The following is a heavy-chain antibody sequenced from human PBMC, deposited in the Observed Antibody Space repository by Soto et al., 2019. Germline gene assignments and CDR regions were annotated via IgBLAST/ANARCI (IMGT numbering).Heavy chain of an antibody. CDR3: ARGIKYGAYSRWFDP. CDR1: GYTLTSYD. D-gene: IGHD4-17*01. CDR2: MNPNSGNT. Sequence: QVQLVQSGAEVKKPGASVKVSCKASGYTLTSYDINWVRQATGQGLEYLGWMNPNSGNTAYVQKFQGRVTMTWDTSXSTAYMELSSLRSEDTAVYFCARGIKYGAYSRWFDPWGQGTLVTVSS. V-gene: IGHV1-8*01. J-gene: IGHJ5*02.